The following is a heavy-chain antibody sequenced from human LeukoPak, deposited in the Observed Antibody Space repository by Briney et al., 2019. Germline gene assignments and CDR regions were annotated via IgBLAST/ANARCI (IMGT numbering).Heavy chain of an antibody. CDR2: ISVRSNYI. Sequence: GGTLRLSCAPSGYTFSSLSINWVRQAPGDGLEWASFISVRSNYIYYAGSVRGRFSISRDDARNSLYLQMDSLRGDDTAVYYCARLRRNSDSSGYYYYYDYWGQGTLVTVSS. CDR3: ARLRRNSDSSGYYYYYDY. CDR1: GYTFSSLS. D-gene: IGHD3-22*01. V-gene: IGHV3-21*01. J-gene: IGHJ4*02.